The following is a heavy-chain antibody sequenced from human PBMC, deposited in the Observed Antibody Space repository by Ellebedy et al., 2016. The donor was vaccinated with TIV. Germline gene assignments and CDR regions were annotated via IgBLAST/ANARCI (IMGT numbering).Heavy chain of an antibody. D-gene: IGHD7-27*01. CDR3: AKSDWGPRYYGMDV. CDR1: GLTFSSSD. J-gene: IGHJ6*02. Sequence: GESLKISCAASGLTFSSSDMSWVRQAPGKGLEWVSSISGSGLSAYYADSVKGRFTISRDNSKNRLYLQMKSLRGEDTAVYYCAKSDWGPRYYGMDVWGQGTTVTVSS. V-gene: IGHV3-23*01. CDR2: ISGSGLSA.